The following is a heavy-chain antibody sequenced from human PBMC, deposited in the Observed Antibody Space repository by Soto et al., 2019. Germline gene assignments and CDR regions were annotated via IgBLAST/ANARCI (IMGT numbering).Heavy chain of an antibody. Sequence: PSETLSLTCTVSGGSINNYYWSWIRQPPGKGLEWIGYIYYSGSTTNYNPSLKTRVTISVDTSKNQISLRLSSVTAVDTAVYYCARHFTGWAFDIWGQGTMVTVSS. J-gene: IGHJ3*02. D-gene: IGHD6-19*01. CDR1: GGSINNYY. CDR2: IYYSGSTT. V-gene: IGHV4-59*08. CDR3: ARHFTGWAFDI.